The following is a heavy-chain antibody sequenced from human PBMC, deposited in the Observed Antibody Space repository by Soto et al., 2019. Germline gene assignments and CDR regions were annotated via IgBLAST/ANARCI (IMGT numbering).Heavy chain of an antibody. J-gene: IGHJ3*01. Sequence: QVQLQESGPGLVKPSQTLSLTCTVSGGSISSGDHCWSWIRQPPGKGLEWIGYIYYSGSTYYIPSLKSRVTISVDTSKNQFSLKLSSVTAADTAVYYCARYCSGGSCYRDAFDLWGQGTMVTVSS. CDR1: GGSISSGDHC. CDR3: ARYCSGGSCYRDAFDL. D-gene: IGHD2-15*01. V-gene: IGHV4-30-4*01. CDR2: IYYSGST.